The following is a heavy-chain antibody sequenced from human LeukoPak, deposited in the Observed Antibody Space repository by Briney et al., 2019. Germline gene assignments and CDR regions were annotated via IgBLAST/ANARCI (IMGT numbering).Heavy chain of an antibody. D-gene: IGHD3-22*01. CDR2: IYTSGST. J-gene: IGHJ4*02. V-gene: IGHV4-4*07. CDR3: ARGPDYSDSSGYFKY. Sequence: SETLSLTCTVSGGSISGYYWSWIRQPAGKGLEWMGRIYTSGSTNYNPSLRSRVSISVDESKNQFSLILSSLTAADTAVYYCARGPDYSDSSGYFKYWGQGTLVTVSS. CDR1: GGSISGYY.